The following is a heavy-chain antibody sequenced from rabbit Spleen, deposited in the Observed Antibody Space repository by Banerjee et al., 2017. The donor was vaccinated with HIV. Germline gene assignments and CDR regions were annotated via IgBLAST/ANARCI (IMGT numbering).Heavy chain of an antibody. CDR3: ARWGDDYSYAMDL. Sequence: QEQLEESGGDLVKPEGSLTLTCTASGFSFSSNYWICWVRQAPGKWLEWIACIYADSSGKSVYASWAKGRFIASRTSSTTVTLQMTSLTAADTATYFCARWGDDYSYAMDLWGPGTLVTVS. J-gene: IGHJ6*01. V-gene: IGHV1S45*01. D-gene: IGHD2-1*01. CDR2: IYADSSGKS. CDR1: GFSFSSNYW.